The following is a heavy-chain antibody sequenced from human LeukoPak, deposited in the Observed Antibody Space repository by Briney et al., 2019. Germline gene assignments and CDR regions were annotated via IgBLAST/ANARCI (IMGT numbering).Heavy chain of an antibody. CDR2: ISGSGGST. J-gene: IGHJ3*02. Sequence: GGSLRLSCAASGFTFSSYGMSWVRQAPGKGLEWVSAISGSGGSTYYADSVKGRFTISKDNSKNTLYLQMNSLRAEDTAVYYCAKDWGTPDAFDIWGQGTMVTVSS. V-gene: IGHV3-23*01. CDR1: GFTFSSYG. CDR3: AKDWGTPDAFDI. D-gene: IGHD3-16*01.